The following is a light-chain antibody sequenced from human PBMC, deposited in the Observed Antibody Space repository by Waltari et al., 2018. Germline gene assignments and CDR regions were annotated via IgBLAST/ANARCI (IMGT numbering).Light chain of an antibody. CDR3: QQYDTWPLT. J-gene: IGKJ4*01. Sequence: ETVLTQSPATLSVSPGERATLSCRASQSVVTNLAWYQHKFGQAPRLLIYGASTRPTGVPARFSGSGSGTECTLTISSLQSEDVELYYCQQYDTWPLTCGGGTKVAIK. CDR2: GAS. CDR1: QSVVTN. V-gene: IGKV3-15*01.